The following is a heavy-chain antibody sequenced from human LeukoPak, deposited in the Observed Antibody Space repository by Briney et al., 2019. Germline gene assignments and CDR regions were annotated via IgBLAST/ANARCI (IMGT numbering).Heavy chain of an antibody. J-gene: IGHJ6*02. CDR3: ARVLSIAAEHYGMDV. CDR1: GGTFSSYA. V-gene: IGHV1-69*13. CDR2: IIPIFGTA. Sequence: ASVQVSCKASGGTFSSYAISWVRQAPGQGLEWMGGIIPIFGTANYAQKFQGRVTITADESTSTAYMELSSLRSEDTAVYYCARVLSIAAEHYGMDVWGQGTTVTVSS. D-gene: IGHD6-13*01.